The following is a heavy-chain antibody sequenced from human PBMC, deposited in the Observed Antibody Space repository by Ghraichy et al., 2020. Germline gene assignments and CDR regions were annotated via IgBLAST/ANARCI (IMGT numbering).Heavy chain of an antibody. Sequence: GGSLRLSCAASGFTFTTHAMNWVRQAPGKGPEWVSAISGSGDSTQYAGSVKGRFTIARDNSKKTVYLQLNSLRAEETAVYYFAKGADDFWSGRHYGMDVWGQGTTVTVSS. CDR2: ISGSGDST. D-gene: IGHD3-3*01. CDR3: AKGADDFWSGRHYGMDV. V-gene: IGHV3-23*01. J-gene: IGHJ6*02. CDR1: GFTFTTHA.